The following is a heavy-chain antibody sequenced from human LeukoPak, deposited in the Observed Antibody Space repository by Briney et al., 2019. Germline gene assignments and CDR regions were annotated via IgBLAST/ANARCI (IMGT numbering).Heavy chain of an antibody. CDR3: ARGHYGYWFVP. V-gene: IGHV3-21*01. CDR2: INDIGVHI. D-gene: IGHD4-17*01. J-gene: IGHJ5*02. Sequence: GGSLRLSCAASGFIFNKFSMNWVRQAPGTGLESVSSINDIGVHIYYADSVKGRFTISRDNAKNSLYLQMNSLRVEDTAVYYCARGHYGYWFVPWGQGTLVTVSS. CDR1: GFIFNKFS.